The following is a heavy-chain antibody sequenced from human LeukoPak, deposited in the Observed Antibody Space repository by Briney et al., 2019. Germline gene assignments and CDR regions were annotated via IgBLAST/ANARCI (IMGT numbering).Heavy chain of an antibody. V-gene: IGHV1-18*01. CDR2: ISAYNGNT. CDR1: GYTFTSYG. Sequence: ASVKVSCKASGYTFTSYGISWVRQAPGQGLEWMGWISAYNGNTNYAQKLQGRVTMTTDTSTSTAYMELRSLRSDDTAVYYCARVYEKEYSSSWYDAFDIWGQGTMVTVS. J-gene: IGHJ3*02. CDR3: ARVYEKEYSSSWYDAFDI. D-gene: IGHD6-13*01.